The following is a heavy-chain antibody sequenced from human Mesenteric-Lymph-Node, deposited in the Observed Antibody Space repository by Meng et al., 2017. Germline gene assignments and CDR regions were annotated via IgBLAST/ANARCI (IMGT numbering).Heavy chain of an antibody. CDR2: INSDGSST. D-gene: IGHD3-10*01. CDR3: AKDSSLWFGNLVNYFDY. V-gene: IGHV3-74*01. CDR1: GFTFSSYW. J-gene: IGHJ4*02. Sequence: GESLKISCAASGFTFSSYWMHWVRQAPGKGLVWVSRINSDGSSTSYADSVKGRFTISRDNSKNTLYLQMNSLRAEDTAVYYCAKDSSLWFGNLVNYFDYWGQGALVTVSS.